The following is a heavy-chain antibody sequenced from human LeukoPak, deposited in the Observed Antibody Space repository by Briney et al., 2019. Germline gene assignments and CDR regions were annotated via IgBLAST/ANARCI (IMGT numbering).Heavy chain of an antibody. CDR3: ARHGVQGVGPVDY. D-gene: IGHD3-10*01. CDR2: IYYTGNT. CDR1: GASISSSYYY. Sequence: SETLSLTCTISGASISSSYYYWGCIRQPPGKGLKWIGSIYYTGNTYYNPSLKSRVTISVDTSKNQFSLKLSSVTAADTAVYYCARHGVQGVGPVDYWGQGTLVTVSS. V-gene: IGHV4-39*01. J-gene: IGHJ4*02.